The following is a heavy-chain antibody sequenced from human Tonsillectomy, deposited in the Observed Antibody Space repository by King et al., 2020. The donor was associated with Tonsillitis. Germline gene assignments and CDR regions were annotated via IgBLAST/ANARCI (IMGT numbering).Heavy chain of an antibody. J-gene: IGHJ6*02. CDR3: TRDGTIVGVQATYYYYYGMDV. CDR2: IRSKAYGGTT. Sequence: VQLVESGGGLVQPGRSLRLSCTASGFTFGDYAMSWVRQAPGKGREWVGFIRSKAYGGTTEYAASVKGRFTISRDDSKSIAYLQMNSLKTEDTAVYYCTRDGTIVGVQATYYYYYGMDVWGQGTTVTVSS. CDR1: GFTFGDYA. D-gene: IGHD3-3*01. V-gene: IGHV3-49*04.